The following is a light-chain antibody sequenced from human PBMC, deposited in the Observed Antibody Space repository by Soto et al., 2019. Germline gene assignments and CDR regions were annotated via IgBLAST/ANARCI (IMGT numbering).Light chain of an antibody. CDR1: QTIDSW. J-gene: IGKJ1*01. V-gene: IGKV1-5*03. CDR3: QQYSTYPWT. CDR2: KAS. Sequence: DIQMTQSPSTLSASVGDRVTITCRASQTIDSWLAWYQQRPGKPPNLLIYKASTLASGVPSRFSGSGSGTDFTLTINSLQPEDFATYYCQQYSTYPWTFGQGTKGEMK.